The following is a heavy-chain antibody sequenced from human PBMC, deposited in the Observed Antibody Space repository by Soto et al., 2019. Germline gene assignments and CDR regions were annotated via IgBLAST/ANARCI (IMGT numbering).Heavy chain of an antibody. CDR3: GRAESPDTAYFSDY. CDR1: GGSFRGYY. D-gene: IGHD5-18*01. V-gene: IGHV3-49*04. J-gene: IGHJ4*02. Sequence: LSLTCAVYGGSFRGYYWSWVRQAPGKGLEWVGFIRSKAYGGTTEYAASVKGRFTITRDDSNSVAYLQMTSLRAEDSAVYYCGRAESPDTAYFSDYWGQGTLVTVSS. CDR2: IRSKAYGGTT.